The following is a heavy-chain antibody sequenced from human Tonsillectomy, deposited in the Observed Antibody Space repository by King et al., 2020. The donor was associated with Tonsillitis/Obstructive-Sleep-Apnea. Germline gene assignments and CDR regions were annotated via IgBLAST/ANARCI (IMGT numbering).Heavy chain of an antibody. D-gene: IGHD2-2*01. J-gene: IGHJ5*02. Sequence: VQLVESGAEVKKPGESLKISCKGSGYSFTSYWIGWVRQMPGKGLEWMGIIYPGDSDTRYSPSFQGQVTISADKSISTAYLQWSSLKASDTAMYYCARSLGYCSSTSCYNWFDPWGQGTLVTVSS. CDR2: IYPGDSDT. CDR1: GYSFTSYW. V-gene: IGHV5-51*01. CDR3: ARSLGYCSSTSCYNWFDP.